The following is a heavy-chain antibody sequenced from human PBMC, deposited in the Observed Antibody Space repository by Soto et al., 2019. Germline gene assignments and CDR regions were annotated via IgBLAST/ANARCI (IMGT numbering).Heavy chain of an antibody. D-gene: IGHD6-6*01. CDR2: IYTSGST. CDR1: GGSISSYY. V-gene: IGHV4-4*07. J-gene: IGHJ4*02. Sequence: QVQLQESGPGLLKPSETLSLTCTVSGGSISSYYWSWIRQPAGKGLEWIGRIYTSGSTNCNPSLKSRVTMSVDTSKNQFSLKLSSVTAADTAVYYCARVAHYIAARLDLFDYWGQGTLVTVSS. CDR3: ARVAHYIAARLDLFDY.